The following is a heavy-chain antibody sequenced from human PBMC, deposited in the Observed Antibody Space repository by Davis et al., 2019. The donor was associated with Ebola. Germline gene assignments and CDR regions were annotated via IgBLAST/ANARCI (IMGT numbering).Heavy chain of an antibody. V-gene: IGHV4-59*11. CDR1: GGSIKSHY. J-gene: IGHJ4*02. Sequence: SETLSLTCTVSGGSIKSHYWCWIRQPPAKGLELIGYFFYSGSTNYNPSLKSRATISLDTSNNQVSLKLSSVTAADTAIYYCAVLAGYWGQGTLVTVSS. D-gene: IGHD2/OR15-2a*01. CDR3: AVLAGY. CDR2: FFYSGST.